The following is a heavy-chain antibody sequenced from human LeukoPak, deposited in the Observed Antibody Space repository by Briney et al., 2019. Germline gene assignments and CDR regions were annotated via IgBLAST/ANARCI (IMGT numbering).Heavy chain of an antibody. CDR1: GGSFSGYY. CDR3: ARSRGRLAQLDY. Sequence: KPSETLSLTCAVYGGSFSGYYWSWIRQPPGKGLEWIGEINHSGSTNYNPSLKSRVTISVDKSKNQFSLKLRSVTAADTAVCYCARSRGRLAQLDYWGQGTLATVSS. V-gene: IGHV4-34*01. CDR2: INHSGST. D-gene: IGHD6-25*01. J-gene: IGHJ4*02.